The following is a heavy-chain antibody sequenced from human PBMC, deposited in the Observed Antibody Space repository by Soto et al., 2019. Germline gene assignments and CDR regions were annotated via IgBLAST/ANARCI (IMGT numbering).Heavy chain of an antibody. Sequence: SVKVSCKATGGSFINQAIVWVRQAPGQGLEWMGGFIPILGTSNYAQKFQGEVTITADESTSTAYMELSTLRFEDTGIYYCARVKAPVMIYNYYGMDVWGQGTTVTVSS. CDR2: FIPILGTS. J-gene: IGHJ6*02. V-gene: IGHV1-69*13. CDR3: ARVKAPVMIYNYYGMDV. D-gene: IGHD3-16*01. CDR1: GGSFINQA.